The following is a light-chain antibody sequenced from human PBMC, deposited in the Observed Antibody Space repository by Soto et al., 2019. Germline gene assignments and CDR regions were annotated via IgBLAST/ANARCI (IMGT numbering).Light chain of an antibody. CDR2: AAS. CDR3: QKSHSAPLT. Sequence: QMTQSPSSLFASVGDRVTITCRSSQSITSHLNWYQQKVGQSTKLLIYAASTLQSGVPPMFSGSGSGTEFTLTISGLQREDFATYYCQKSHSAPLTFGGGTKVEIK. V-gene: IGKV1-39*01. CDR1: QSITSH. J-gene: IGKJ4*01.